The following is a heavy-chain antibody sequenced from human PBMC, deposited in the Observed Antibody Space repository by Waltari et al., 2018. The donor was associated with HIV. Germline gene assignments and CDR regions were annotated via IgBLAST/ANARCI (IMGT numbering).Heavy chain of an antibody. J-gene: IGHJ6*02. CDR1: GFTFSSYA. CDR3: ARDIVVVVAANPLTSYYNMDV. D-gene: IGHD2-15*01. CDR2: ISYDGSKK. V-gene: IGHV3-30-3*01. Sequence: QVQLVESGGGVVQPGRSLSLSCAAPGFTFSSYAMPWVRQAPGKGLEWVAVISYDGSKKYYADSVKGRFTISRDNSENTLYLRMNSLRAEDTALYYCARDIVVVVAANPLTSYYNMDVWGRGTTVTVSS.